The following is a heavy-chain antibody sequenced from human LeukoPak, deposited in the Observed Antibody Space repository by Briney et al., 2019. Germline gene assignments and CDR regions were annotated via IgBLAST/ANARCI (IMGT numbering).Heavy chain of an antibody. D-gene: IGHD3-16*02. CDR3: TKGGIRYWFDP. CDR1: AFIFSGHW. J-gene: IGHJ5*02. V-gene: IGHV3-7*03. Sequence: GGSLRLSCEGSAFIFSGHWMNWVRQTPGKGLEWVASIKEDGSERQYVDSVKGRFSISRDNTKGSLFLQLNSLRAEDTAVYYCTKGGIRYWFDPWGQGTLVTVSS. CDR2: IKEDGSER.